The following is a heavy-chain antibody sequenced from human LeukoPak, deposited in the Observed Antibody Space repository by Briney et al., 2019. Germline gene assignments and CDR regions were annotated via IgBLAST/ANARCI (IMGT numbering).Heavy chain of an antibody. J-gene: IGHJ3*02. Sequence: SETLSLTCTVSGGSISSYSWSWIRQPAGKGLEWIGRIYTSGSTNYNPSLKSRVTMSVDTSKNQFSLKLSSVTAADTAVYYCARGYCSSTSCYSDAFDIWGQGTMVTVSS. CDR3: ARGYCSSTSCYSDAFDI. D-gene: IGHD2-2*01. CDR1: GGSISSYS. V-gene: IGHV4-4*07. CDR2: IYTSGST.